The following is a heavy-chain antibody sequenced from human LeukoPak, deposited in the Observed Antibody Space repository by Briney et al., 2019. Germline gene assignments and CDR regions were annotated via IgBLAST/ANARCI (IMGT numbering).Heavy chain of an antibody. CDR2: ISGSGSTK. V-gene: IGHV3-48*03. J-gene: IGHJ4*02. Sequence: GGSLRLSCAASGFTLSTYDMNWVRQAPGKGLQWVSYISGSGSTKFYADSVKGRFTISRDNAKNSLYLQMNSLRGEDTAVYFCARGDGSGSYYNFDYWAREPWSPSPQ. CDR1: GFTLSTYD. CDR3: ARGDGSGSYYNFDY. D-gene: IGHD3-10*01.